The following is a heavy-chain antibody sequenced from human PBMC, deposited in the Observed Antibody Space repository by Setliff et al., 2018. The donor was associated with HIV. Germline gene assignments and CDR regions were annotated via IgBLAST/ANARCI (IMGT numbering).Heavy chain of an antibody. CDR2: INWNGGNK. J-gene: IGHJ6*02. V-gene: IGHV3-20*04. D-gene: IGHD3-3*01. Sequence: GGSLRLSCAASGFTFEDYAMSWVRQVPGKRLEWISGINWNGGNKGYGDSVKGRFTISRDNAKNFLYLQMNSLRAEDTALYYCARDLRDGFEEWFSTLDDGMDVWGQGTTVTVSS. CDR1: GFTFEDYA. CDR3: ARDLRDGFEEWFSTLDDGMDV.